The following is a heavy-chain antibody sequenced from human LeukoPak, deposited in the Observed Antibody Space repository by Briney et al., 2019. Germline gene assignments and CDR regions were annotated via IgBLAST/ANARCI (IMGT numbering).Heavy chain of an antibody. CDR2: ISSSGSTI. Sequence: NAGGSLRLSCAASGFTFSDYYMSWIRQAPGKGLEWVSYISSSGSTIYYADSVKGRFTISRDNAKNSLYLQMNSLRAEDTAVYYCARDNIVVVAATKAYYFDYWGQGTLVTVSS. CDR3: ARDNIVVVAATKAYYFDY. D-gene: IGHD2-15*01. V-gene: IGHV3-11*01. J-gene: IGHJ4*02. CDR1: GFTFSDYY.